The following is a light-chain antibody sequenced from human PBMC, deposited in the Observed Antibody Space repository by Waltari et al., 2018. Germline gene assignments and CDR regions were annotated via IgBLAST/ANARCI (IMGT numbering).Light chain of an antibody. Sequence: QSALTQPASVSGSPGQSITISCTGTSNNVGSYDLVSWYQFRPGEVPKLLIYELIKRPSGVSGRFSCAKSDNTAARTISRLQAEDEAAYYCCSYAGSAPRLVFGGGTNLTVL. V-gene: IGLV2-23*02. CDR3: CSYAGSAPRLV. CDR2: ELI. J-gene: IGLJ3*02. CDR1: SNNVGSYDL.